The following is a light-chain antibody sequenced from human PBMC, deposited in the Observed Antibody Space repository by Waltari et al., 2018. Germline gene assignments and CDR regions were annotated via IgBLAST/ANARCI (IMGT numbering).Light chain of an antibody. Sequence: QSALTQEASVSGTVGQKVTLSCTGHSNNIGRYPVGWYQQISHGAPKTVMFGNSLPSGIPGRFSGSKSGTTASLNISGLQPEDEADYYCSTWDYSLGFWVFGGGTKLTVL. CDR3: STWDYSLGFWV. CDR1: SNNIGRYP. J-gene: IGLJ3*02. V-gene: IGLV1-44*01. CDR2: GNS.